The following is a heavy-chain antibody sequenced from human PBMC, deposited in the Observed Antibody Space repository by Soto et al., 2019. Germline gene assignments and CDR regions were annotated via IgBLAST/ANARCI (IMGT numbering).Heavy chain of an antibody. Sequence: QVQLQQWGAGLLKPSETLSLTCTVYGGSFSGYYWSWIRQPPGKGLEWIGEINHSGSTNYNPSLKSRVTRPVDTSKNQFSLKLTAVTAADTAVYYCARGRPSSVVVMKGWFDPWGQGTLVTVSS. D-gene: IGHD3-22*01. V-gene: IGHV4-34*01. J-gene: IGHJ5*02. CDR3: ARGRPSSVVVMKGWFDP. CDR1: GGSFSGYY. CDR2: INHSGST.